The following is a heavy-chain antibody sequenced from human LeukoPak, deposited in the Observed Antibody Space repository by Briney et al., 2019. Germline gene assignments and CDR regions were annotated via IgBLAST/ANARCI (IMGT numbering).Heavy chain of an antibody. CDR2: IYYSEYT. Sequence: SETLSLTCTVSGGSISSNSYYWGWIRPSPGKGLEWIGTIYYSEYTYYSPSLKSRVTISRDTSKNQFSLELSSVTAADTAVYYCARSDDSSGYYDYFDYWGQGTLVTVSS. J-gene: IGHJ4*02. CDR1: GGSISSNSYY. V-gene: IGHV4-39*01. D-gene: IGHD3-22*01. CDR3: ARSDDSSGYYDYFDY.